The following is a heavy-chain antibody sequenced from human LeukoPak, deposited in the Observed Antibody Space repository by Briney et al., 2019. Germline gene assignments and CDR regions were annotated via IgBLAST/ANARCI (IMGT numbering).Heavy chain of an antibody. J-gene: IGHJ4*02. CDR1: GFTFSGYW. Sequence: GGSLRLSCAASGFTFSGYWMTWVRQAPGKGLECVASINENGREKKNVDSVKGRFTISRDNAKNSLYLQMNSLRAEDTALYYCARDIPWGPTPLAYWAKGPLVPVSS. CDR2: INENGREK. CDR3: ARDIPWGPTPLAY. D-gene: IGHD1-26*01. V-gene: IGHV3-7*01.